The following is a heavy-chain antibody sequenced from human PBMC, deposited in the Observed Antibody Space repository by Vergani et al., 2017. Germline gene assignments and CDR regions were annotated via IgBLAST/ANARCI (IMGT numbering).Heavy chain of an antibody. CDR1: GYTFTSYD. Sequence: QVPLVQSGAEVKKPGASVKVSCKASGYTFTSYDINWVRQATGQGLEWMGWMNPNSGNTGYAQKFQGRVTMTRNTSISTAYMELSSLRSEDTAVYYCARGGCSSTSCYMPYFQHWGQGTLVTVSS. CDR2: MNPNSGNT. J-gene: IGHJ1*01. D-gene: IGHD2-2*02. CDR3: ARGGCSSTSCYMPYFQH. V-gene: IGHV1-8*01.